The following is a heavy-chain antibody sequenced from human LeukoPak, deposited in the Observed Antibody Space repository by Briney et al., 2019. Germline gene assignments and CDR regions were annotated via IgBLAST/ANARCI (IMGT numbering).Heavy chain of an antibody. CDR2: IYTSGST. CDR1: GGSISSGNYY. J-gene: IGHJ3*02. V-gene: IGHV4-61*02. D-gene: IGHD3-22*01. Sequence: PSETLSLTCTVSGGSISSGNYYWYWIRQPAGKGLEWIGRIYTSGSTNYNPSLKSRVTISVDTSKNQFSLKPSSVTAADTAVYYCARGGYYDTTGSRDALDIWGQGTMVTVSS. CDR3: ARGGYYDTTGSRDALDI.